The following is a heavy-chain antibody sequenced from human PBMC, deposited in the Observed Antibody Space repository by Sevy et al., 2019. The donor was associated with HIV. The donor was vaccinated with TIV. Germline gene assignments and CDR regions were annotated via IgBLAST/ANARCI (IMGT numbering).Heavy chain of an antibody. CDR3: AKALLGHCSGGNCYEYSYGMDV. CDR1: GFTFSNSY. J-gene: IGHJ6*02. Sequence: GGSLRLSCAASGFTFSNSYMHWVRQAPGKGLEWVALISYDGGNKYYVDSVKGRFTISRDNSKNTLYLQMNSLKPEDTAVYYCAKALLGHCSGGNCYEYSYGMDVWGQGTTVTVSS. CDR2: ISYDGGNK. D-gene: IGHD2-15*01. V-gene: IGHV3-30*18.